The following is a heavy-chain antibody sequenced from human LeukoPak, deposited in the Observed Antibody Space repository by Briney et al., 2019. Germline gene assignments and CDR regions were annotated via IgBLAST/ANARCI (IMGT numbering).Heavy chain of an antibody. CDR2: ISGNVKTI. V-gene: IGHV3-48*04. CDR3: ASVLWFGGIFFDY. J-gene: IGHJ4*02. CDR1: GFTFSDYN. D-gene: IGHD3-10*01. Sequence: GGSLRLSCLGSGFTFSDYNMNWVRQAPGKGLEWVSFISGNVKTIHYADSVKGRFTISRDNTKNSLYLQMNSLRAEDTAVYYCASVLWFGGIFFDYWGQGTLVTVSS.